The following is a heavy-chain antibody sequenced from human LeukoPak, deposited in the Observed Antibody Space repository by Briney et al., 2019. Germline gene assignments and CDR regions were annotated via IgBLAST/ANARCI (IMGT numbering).Heavy chain of an antibody. V-gene: IGHV4-59*01. Sequence: SETLSLTCTVSGGSISSYYWSWIRQPPGKGLEWIGYIYYSGSTNYNPSLKSRVTISVDTSKNQFSLKLSSVTAADTAVYYCAARRDGSLDPWGQGTLVTVTS. CDR1: GGSISSYY. CDR3: AARRDGSLDP. D-gene: IGHD5-24*01. J-gene: IGHJ5*02. CDR2: IYYSGST.